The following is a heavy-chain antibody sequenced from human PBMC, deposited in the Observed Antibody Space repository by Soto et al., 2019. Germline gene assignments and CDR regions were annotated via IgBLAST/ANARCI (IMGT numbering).Heavy chain of an antibody. D-gene: IGHD3-10*01. CDR1: GFSLTNYD. V-gene: IGHV3-13*01. CDR3: VRSKMVRGTRDPEITAPLDN. Sequence: EVQLVESGGGSVQPGGSLRLSCAVSGFSLTNYDMSWVRQSTGKGLEWVSTLGAAGATYFADSVRGRFTISREEATNSLYLQMNSLGAEDTAIYYCVRSKMVRGTRDPEITAPLDNWGQGTLVTVSS. J-gene: IGHJ4*02. CDR2: LGAAGAT.